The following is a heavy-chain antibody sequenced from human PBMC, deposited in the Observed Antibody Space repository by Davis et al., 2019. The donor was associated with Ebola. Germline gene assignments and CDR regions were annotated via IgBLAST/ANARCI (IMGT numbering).Heavy chain of an antibody. CDR2: IYPGDSDT. Sequence: GESLKISCKGSGYSFTSYWIGWVRQIPGKGLEWMGIIYPGDSDTRYSPSFQGQVTISADKSITTAYLQWSSLKGSDTGMYYWARLTAAVDYWGQGTLVTVSS. V-gene: IGHV5-51*01. CDR1: GYSFTSYW. CDR3: ARLTAAVDY. J-gene: IGHJ4*02. D-gene: IGHD6-13*01.